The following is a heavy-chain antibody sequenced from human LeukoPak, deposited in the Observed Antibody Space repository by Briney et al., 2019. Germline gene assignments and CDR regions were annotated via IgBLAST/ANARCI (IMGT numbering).Heavy chain of an antibody. D-gene: IGHD4-17*01. V-gene: IGHV3-21*01. CDR2: ISDSDSYI. Sequence: PGGSLRLSCAASGFSFSSYAMNWVRQAPGKGLEWVSSISDSDSYIYYADSVKGRFTISRDNAKNSLYLQMNSLRAEDTAVYYCARDLSPTDYYYYYGMDVWGQGTTVTVSS. CDR1: GFSFSSYA. CDR3: ARDLSPTDYYYYYGMDV. J-gene: IGHJ6*02.